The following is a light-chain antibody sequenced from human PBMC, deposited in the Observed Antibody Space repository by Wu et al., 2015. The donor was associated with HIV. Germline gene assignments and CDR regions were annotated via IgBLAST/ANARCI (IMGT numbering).Light chain of an antibody. J-gene: IGKJ4*01. CDR3: QQRSGWPLT. Sequence: EIVLTQSPVTLSLSPGERATLSCRASQNIDYFLAWYQHKPGQAPRLLIFDTSIRATGIPARFSGSGSGTDFTLTINSLEPEDFALYYCQQRSGWPLTFGGGTKVEIK. CDR1: QNIDYF. CDR2: DTS. V-gene: IGKV3-11*01.